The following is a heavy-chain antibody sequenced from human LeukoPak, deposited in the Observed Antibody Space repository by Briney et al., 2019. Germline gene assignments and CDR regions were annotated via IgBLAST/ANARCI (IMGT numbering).Heavy chain of an antibody. V-gene: IGHV1-24*01. J-gene: IGHJ4*02. CDR2: FDPEDGET. D-gene: IGHD3-3*01. CDR1: GGTFSSYA. Sequence: GASVKVSCKASGGTFSSYAISWVRQAPGQGLEWMGGFDPEDGETIYAQKFQGRVTMTEDTSTDTAYMELSSLRSEDTAVYYCATVDLTIFGVVITNPYFDYWGQGTLVTVSS. CDR3: ATVDLTIFGVVITNPYFDY.